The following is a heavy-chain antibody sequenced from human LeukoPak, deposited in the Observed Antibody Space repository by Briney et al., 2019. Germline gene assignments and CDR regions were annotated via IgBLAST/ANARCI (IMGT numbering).Heavy chain of an antibody. J-gene: IGHJ1*01. CDR1: GGSISSSNW. CDR2: IYHSGST. Sequence: SETLSLTCAVSGGSISSSNWWSWVRQPPGKGLEWIGEIYHSGSTNYNPSLKSRVTISVDKSKNQFSLKLSSVTAADTAVYYCARGRDSSSWTKYFQHWGQGTLVTVSS. CDR3: ARGRDSSSWTKYFQH. D-gene: IGHD6-13*01. V-gene: IGHV4-4*02.